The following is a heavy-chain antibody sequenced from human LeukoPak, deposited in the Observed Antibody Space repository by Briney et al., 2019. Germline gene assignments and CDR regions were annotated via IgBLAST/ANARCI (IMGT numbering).Heavy chain of an antibody. CDR1: GFTFSSYA. Sequence: GGSLRLSCAASGFTFSSYAMHWVRQAPGKGLEWVAVISYDGSNKYYADSVKGRFTISRDNSKNTLYLQMNSLRAEDTAVYYCARDGFEGCSSTSCYAYYYYMDVWGKGTTVTVSS. J-gene: IGHJ6*03. CDR3: ARDGFEGCSSTSCYAYYYYMDV. CDR2: ISYDGSNK. D-gene: IGHD2-2*01. V-gene: IGHV3-30*04.